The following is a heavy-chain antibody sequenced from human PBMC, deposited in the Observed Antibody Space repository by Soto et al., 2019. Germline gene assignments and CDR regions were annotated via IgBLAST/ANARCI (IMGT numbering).Heavy chain of an antibody. CDR3: AKDQKSTGPHAFDA. CDR1: GFTFRDYG. D-gene: IGHD4-17*01. V-gene: IGHV3-30*18. J-gene: IGHJ4*02. Sequence: GGPLRLSCEASGFTFRDYGMHWVRQAPGKELAWVAVISYEGSNKYYADSVKGRFTISRDNSRNTLYLQMDSLGPEDTAVYFCAKDQKSTGPHAFDAWGQGTLVTVSS. CDR2: ISYEGSNK.